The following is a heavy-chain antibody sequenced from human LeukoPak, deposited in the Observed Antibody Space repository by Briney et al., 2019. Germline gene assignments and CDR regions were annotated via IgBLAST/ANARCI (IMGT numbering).Heavy chain of an antibody. CDR2: IYYSGST. CDR1: GGSISSYY. J-gene: IGHJ4*02. Sequence: PSETLSLTCTVSGGSISSYYWSWIRQPPGKGPEWIGYIYYSGSTNYNPSLKSRVTISVDTSKNQFSLKLSSVTAADTAVYYCARGYCSSTSCEFDYWGQGTLVTVSS. CDR3: ARGYCSSTSCEFDY. D-gene: IGHD2-2*01. V-gene: IGHV4-59*01.